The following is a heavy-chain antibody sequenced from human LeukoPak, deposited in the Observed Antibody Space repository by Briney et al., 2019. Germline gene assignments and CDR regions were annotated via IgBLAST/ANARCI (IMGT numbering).Heavy chain of an antibody. V-gene: IGHV4-4*02. J-gene: IGHJ3*02. CDR3: ASLYYHAFDI. Sequence: SETLSLTCAVSGGSISSSNWWSWVRPPPGKGVEWIGEIYHSGSTNYNPSLKRRVTISVDTSKNQFSLKLSSVTAADTAVYYCASLYYHAFDIWGQGTMVSVSS. D-gene: IGHD3-10*01. CDR1: GGSISSSNW. CDR2: IYHSGST.